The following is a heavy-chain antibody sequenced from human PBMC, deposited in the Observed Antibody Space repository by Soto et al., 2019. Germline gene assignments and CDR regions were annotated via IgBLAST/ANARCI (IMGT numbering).Heavy chain of an antibody. CDR1: GGSISSGGYY. CDR3: ARDQTYYGSGSYFNWFDP. Sequence: SETLSLTCTVSGGSISSGGYYWSWIRQHPGKGLEWIGYIYYSGSTYYNPSLKSRVTISVDTSKNQFSLKLSSATAADTAVYYCARDQTYYGSGSYFNWFDPWGQGTLVTVSS. D-gene: IGHD3-10*01. V-gene: IGHV4-31*03. CDR2: IYYSGST. J-gene: IGHJ5*02.